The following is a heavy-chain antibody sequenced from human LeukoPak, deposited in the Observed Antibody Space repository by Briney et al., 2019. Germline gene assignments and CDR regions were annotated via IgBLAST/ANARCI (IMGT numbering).Heavy chain of an antibody. CDR1: GFTFSDYY. V-gene: IGHV3-11*01. Sequence: GGSLRLSCAASGFTFSDYYMSWIRPAPGKGLEWVSYISGSATTIYYADSVKGRLTISRDNAKNSLYLQMDSLRAEDTAAYYCTRESSGFDYWGQGTLVTVSS. CDR3: TRESSGFDY. J-gene: IGHJ4*02. D-gene: IGHD3-22*01. CDR2: ISGSATTI.